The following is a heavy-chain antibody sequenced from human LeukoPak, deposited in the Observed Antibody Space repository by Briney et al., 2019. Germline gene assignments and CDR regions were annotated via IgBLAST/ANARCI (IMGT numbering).Heavy chain of an antibody. J-gene: IGHJ5*02. D-gene: IGHD6-13*01. CDR2: ISAYNGDT. CDR3: ARASTRAAATGYHL. Sequence: ASVKVSCKASGYTFNTYGITWVRQAPGQGLEWRGWISAYNGDTNFAQKFRGRVSMMTDTSTSTAYMELRSLRSDDPAIYYCARASTRAAATGYHLWGQGSLVTVSS. CDR1: GYTFNTYG. V-gene: IGHV1-18*01.